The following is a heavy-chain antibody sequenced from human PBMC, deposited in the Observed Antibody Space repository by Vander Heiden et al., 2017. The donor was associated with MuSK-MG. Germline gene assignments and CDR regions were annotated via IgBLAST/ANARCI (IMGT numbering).Heavy chain of an antibody. CDR2: INPNSGGT. V-gene: IGHV1-2*02. J-gene: IGHJ5*02. D-gene: IGHD3-10*01. CDR1: GYTFPGYY. Sequence: QVPLVQAGAEVKKPGGSVKVSCQASGYTFPGYYMHWVRQAPGQGLEWMGWINPNSGGTNYAQNVQGRVTMTRDTSISTAHMELSRLRSDDTAVYYCAIRRSTMVRGWFDPWGQGTLVTVYS. CDR3: AIRRSTMVRGWFDP.